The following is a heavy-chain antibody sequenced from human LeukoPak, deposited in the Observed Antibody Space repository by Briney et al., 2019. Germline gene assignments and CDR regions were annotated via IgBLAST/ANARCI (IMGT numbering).Heavy chain of an antibody. J-gene: IGHJ5*02. V-gene: IGHV4-4*07. CDR1: GGSISTSY. CDR3: ARGRYYDSSGYRRGYRAIDP. Sequence: PSETLSLTCTASGGSISTSYWNWIRQPAGKGLEWIGRIDTSGTTNYNPSLRGRVTMSVDTSKNHFSLNLSSVTAADAAVYYCARGRYYDSSGYRRGYRAIDPWGQGTLVTVSS. D-gene: IGHD3-22*01. CDR2: IDTSGTT.